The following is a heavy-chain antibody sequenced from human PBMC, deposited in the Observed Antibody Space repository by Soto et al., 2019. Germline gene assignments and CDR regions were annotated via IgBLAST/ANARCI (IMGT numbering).Heavy chain of an antibody. J-gene: IGHJ5*02. CDR1: GYTFTAYT. D-gene: IGHD6-19*01. Sequence: WASVKVSCKTSGYTFTAYTMHWVRQAPGQRLEWMGWVNAGNVNTKYSQNFQGRVSFTWVTSASTAYMELNSLRSEDTAVYYCARWFDSGGGGWLDPWGPGTLVTVSS. CDR2: VNAGNVNT. CDR3: ARWFDSGGGGWLDP. V-gene: IGHV1-3*01.